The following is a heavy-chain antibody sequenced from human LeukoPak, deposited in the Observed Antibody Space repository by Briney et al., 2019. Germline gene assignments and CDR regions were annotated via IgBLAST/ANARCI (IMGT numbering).Heavy chain of an antibody. CDR1: GFTFSNYG. CDR2: ITPSGDIT. Sequence: GGTLRLSCAASGFTFSNYGMNWVRQAPGKGLEWVSGITPSGDITYYADSVKGRFTISRDNSKNTLYLKVISQTAEDTAVYYCAKDDSWLRFGEWSQGTLVTVSS. CDR3: AKDDSWLRFGE. J-gene: IGHJ4*02. D-gene: IGHD3-10*01. V-gene: IGHV3-23*01.